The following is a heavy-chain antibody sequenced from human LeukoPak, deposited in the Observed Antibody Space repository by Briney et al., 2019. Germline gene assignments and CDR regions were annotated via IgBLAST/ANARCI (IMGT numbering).Heavy chain of an antibody. Sequence: GGSLRLSCAASGFTFSSYWMSWVRQAPGKGLEWVANIKQDGSEKYYVDSVKGRFTISRDNAKNSLYLQMNSLRAEGTAVYYCARGWYCRSNGCYRFYGMDVWGQGTTVTVSS. CDR3: ARGWYCRSNGCYRFYGMDV. CDR1: GFTFSSYW. CDR2: IKQDGSEK. V-gene: IGHV3-7*01. D-gene: IGHD2-2*01. J-gene: IGHJ6*02.